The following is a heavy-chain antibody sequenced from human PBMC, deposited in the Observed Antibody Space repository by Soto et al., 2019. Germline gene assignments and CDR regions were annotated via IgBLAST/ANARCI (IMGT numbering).Heavy chain of an antibody. CDR2: IYYSGST. D-gene: IGHD3-3*01. CDR1: GGSISSYY. Sequence: QVQLQESGPGLVKPSETLSLTCTVSGGSISSYYWSWIRQPPGKGLEWIGYIYYSGSTNYNPSLKSRVTISVDTSKNQFSLKLSSVTAADTAVYYCARERHYDLWMIDYWGQGTLVTVSS. J-gene: IGHJ4*02. V-gene: IGHV4-59*01. CDR3: ARERHYDLWMIDY.